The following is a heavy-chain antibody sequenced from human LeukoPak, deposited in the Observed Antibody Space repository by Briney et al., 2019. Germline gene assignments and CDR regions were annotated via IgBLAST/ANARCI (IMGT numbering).Heavy chain of an antibody. CDR2: IKQDGSEK. D-gene: IGHD6-13*01. CDR3: ARDHSTGWSTLDL. CDR1: GFTFSSYW. V-gene: IGHV3-7*01. J-gene: IGHJ2*01. Sequence: GGSLRLSCAASGFTFSSYWMSWVRQAPGKGLDWVANIKQDGSEKYCVDSVKGRFTISRDNAKNSLYLQMNSLGAEDTAVYYCARDHSTGWSTLDLWGRGTLATVSS.